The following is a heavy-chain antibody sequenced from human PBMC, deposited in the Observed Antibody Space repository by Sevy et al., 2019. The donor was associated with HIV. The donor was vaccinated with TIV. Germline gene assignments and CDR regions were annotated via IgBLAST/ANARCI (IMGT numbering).Heavy chain of an antibody. CDR3: AKDLVTAYNWFDP. J-gene: IGHJ5*02. D-gene: IGHD2-21*02. Sequence: GESLKISCAASGFTFSSYGMHWVRQAPGKGLEWVAVISYDGSNKYYADSVKGRFTISRDNSKNTLYLQMNSLRAEDMAVYYCAKDLVTAYNWFDPWGQGTLVTVSS. CDR2: ISYDGSNK. V-gene: IGHV3-30*18. CDR1: GFTFSSYG.